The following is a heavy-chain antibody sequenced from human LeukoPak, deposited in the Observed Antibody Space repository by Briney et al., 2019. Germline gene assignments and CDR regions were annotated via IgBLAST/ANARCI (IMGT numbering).Heavy chain of an antibody. Sequence: GGSLRLSCAASGFTFDDYAMHWVRQAPGKGLEWVSLISWDGGSTYYADSVKGRFTISRHNSKNSLYLQMNSLRAEETALYYCAKDKYSSSSGGLFDYWGQGTLVTVSS. V-gene: IGHV3-43D*03. J-gene: IGHJ4*02. CDR2: ISWDGGST. CDR1: GFTFDDYA. D-gene: IGHD6-6*01. CDR3: AKDKYSSSSGGLFDY.